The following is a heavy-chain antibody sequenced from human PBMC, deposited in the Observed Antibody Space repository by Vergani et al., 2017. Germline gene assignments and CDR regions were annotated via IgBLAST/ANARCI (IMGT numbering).Heavy chain of an antibody. CDR1: GGSISSSNW. D-gene: IGHD3-9*01. CDR3: ARKAGAGYDILTGPKTFDP. J-gene: IGHJ5*02. CDR2: IYHSGST. Sequence: QVQLQESGPGLVKPSGTLSLTCAVSGGSISSSNWWSWVRQPPGKGLEWIGEIYHSGSTNYNPSLKSRATISVDKSKNQFSLKLSSVTAADTAVYYCARKAGAGYDILTGPKTFDPWGQGTLVTVSS. V-gene: IGHV4-4*02.